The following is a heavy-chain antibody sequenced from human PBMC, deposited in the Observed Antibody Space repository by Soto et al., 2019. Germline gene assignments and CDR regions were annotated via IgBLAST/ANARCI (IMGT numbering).Heavy chain of an antibody. CDR3: AKGCGGDCYSGVQY. CDR2: ISNSGGST. CDR1: GFTFSSSV. D-gene: IGHD2-21*02. J-gene: IGHJ4*02. V-gene: IGHV3-23*01. Sequence: EVQLLESGRGLVQPGGSLRLSCAASGFTFSSSVMSWVRQAPGKGLEWVSSISNSGGSTYYADSVKGRFTISRDNSKNTLYLQMNSLQAEDTAVYYCAKGCGGDCYSGVQYWGQGTLVTVSS.